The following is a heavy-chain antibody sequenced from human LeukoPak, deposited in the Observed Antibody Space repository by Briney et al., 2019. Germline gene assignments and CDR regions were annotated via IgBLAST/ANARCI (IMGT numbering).Heavy chain of an antibody. CDR3: ARQAYCGGDCYSLAFDI. D-gene: IGHD2-21*02. Sequence: ASAKVSCKASGYTFTSYYMHWVRQAPGQGLEWMGIINPSGGSTSYAQKFQGRVTMTRDTSTSTVYMELSSLRSEDTAVYYCARQAYCGGDCYSLAFDIWGQGTMVTVSS. CDR1: GYTFTSYY. V-gene: IGHV1-46*01. CDR2: INPSGGST. J-gene: IGHJ3*02.